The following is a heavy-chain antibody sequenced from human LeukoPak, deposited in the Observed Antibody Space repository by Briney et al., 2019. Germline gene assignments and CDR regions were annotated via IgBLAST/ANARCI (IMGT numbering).Heavy chain of an antibody. D-gene: IGHD3-9*01. Sequence: GGSLRLSCAASGFTFSSYSMNWVRQAPGKGLEWVSYISSSSSTIYYADSVKGRFTISRDNAKNSLYLQMNSLRAEDTAVYYCATDNIQDELRYFDWLSSGDYYFDYWGQGTLVTVSS. V-gene: IGHV3-48*01. J-gene: IGHJ4*02. CDR3: ATDNIQDELRYFDWLSSGDYYFDY. CDR2: ISSSSSTI. CDR1: GFTFSSYS.